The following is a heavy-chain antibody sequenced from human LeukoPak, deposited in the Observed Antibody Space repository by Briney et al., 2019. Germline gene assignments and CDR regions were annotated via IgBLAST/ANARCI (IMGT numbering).Heavy chain of an antibody. CDR2: ISGSGGST. J-gene: IGHJ4*02. D-gene: IGHD5-12*01. CDR3: AKDSSQYGGYVYYFDY. CDR1: GFTFSSYA. Sequence: GGSLRLSCAASGFTFSSYAMSWVRQAPGKGLEWVSAISGSGGSTYYADSVKGRFTISRDNSKNTLYLQMNSLRAEDTAVYYCAKDSSQYGGYVYYFDYWGQGTLVTVSS. V-gene: IGHV3-23*01.